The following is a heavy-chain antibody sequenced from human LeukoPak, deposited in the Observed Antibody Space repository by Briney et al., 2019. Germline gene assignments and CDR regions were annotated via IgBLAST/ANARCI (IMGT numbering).Heavy chain of an antibody. CDR2: ISWNSGSI. Sequence: GGSLRLSCAASGFTFDDYAMPWVRQAPGKGLEWVSGISWNSGSIGYADSVKGRFTISRDNAKNSLYLQMNSLRAEDTAVYYCARNMVRGVMAYGYYYGMDVWGQGTTVTVSS. J-gene: IGHJ6*02. CDR1: GFTFDDYA. V-gene: IGHV3-9*01. CDR3: ARNMVRGVMAYGYYYGMDV. D-gene: IGHD3-10*01.